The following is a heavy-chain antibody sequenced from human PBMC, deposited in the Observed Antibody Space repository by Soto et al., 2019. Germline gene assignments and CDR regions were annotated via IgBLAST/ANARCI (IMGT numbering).Heavy chain of an antibody. CDR3: ARGLRRYSGYDFGY. V-gene: IGHV4-34*01. Sequence: QVQLQQWGAGLLKPSETLSLTCAVYGGSFSGYYWSWIRQPPGKGLEWIGEINHSGSTNYNPSLKSRVTXXVXTXXNQFSLKLSSVTAADTAVYYCARGLRRYSGYDFGYWGQGTLVTVSS. J-gene: IGHJ4*02. CDR2: INHSGST. D-gene: IGHD5-12*01. CDR1: GGSFSGYY.